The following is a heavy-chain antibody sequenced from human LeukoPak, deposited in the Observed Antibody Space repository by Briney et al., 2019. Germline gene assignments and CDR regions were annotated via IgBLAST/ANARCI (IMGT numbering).Heavy chain of an antibody. CDR2: IIPILGIA. J-gene: IGHJ4*02. CDR1: GGTFSSYT. Sequence: GASVKLSCKASGGTFSSYTISWVRQAPGQGLEWMGRIIPILGIANYAQKFQGRVTITADKSTSTAYMELSSLRSEDTAVYYCALLHDYGGNSFDYWGQGTLVTVSS. V-gene: IGHV1-69*02. CDR3: ALLHDYGGNSFDY. D-gene: IGHD4-23*01.